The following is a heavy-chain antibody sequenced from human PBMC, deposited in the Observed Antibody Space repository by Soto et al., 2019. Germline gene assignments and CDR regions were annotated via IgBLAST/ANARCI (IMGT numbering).Heavy chain of an antibody. CDR3: ARDCDSSGYYYADRWFDP. D-gene: IGHD3-22*01. CDR2: IYYSGST. CDR1: GGSISSYY. V-gene: IGHV4-59*01. J-gene: IGHJ5*02. Sequence: ETLSLTCTVSGGSISSYYWSWIRQPPGKGLEWIGYIYYSGSTNYNPSLKSRVTISVDTSKNQFSLKLSSVTAADTAVYYCARDCDSSGYYYADRWFDPWGQGTLVTVSS.